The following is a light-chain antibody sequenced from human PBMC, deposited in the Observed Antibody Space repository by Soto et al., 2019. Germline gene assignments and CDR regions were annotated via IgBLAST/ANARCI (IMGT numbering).Light chain of an antibody. CDR2: EVT. J-gene: IGLJ2*01. V-gene: IGLV2-14*01. Sequence: QSVLTQPASVSGSPGQSITISCTGTSNDVGAYNYVSWYQHHPGKVPKPIIYEVTNRPSGVSNRFSGSKSGNTASLTISGLQAEDEADYYCNSYTTSDTLVFGGGTKLTVL. CDR1: SNDVGAYNY. CDR3: NSYTTSDTLV.